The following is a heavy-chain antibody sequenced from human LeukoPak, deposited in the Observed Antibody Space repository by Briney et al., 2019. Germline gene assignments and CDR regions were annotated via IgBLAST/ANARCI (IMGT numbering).Heavy chain of an antibody. CDR1: GFTFSTYA. Sequence: GRSLRLSCAASGFTFSTYAMHWVRQAPGKGLEWVSVISYDGNNKYYADSVKGRFTISRDNSKNTLYLQMNSLRAEDTAVYYCNTMTPFDYWGQGTLVTVSS. CDR2: ISYDGNNK. CDR3: NTMTPFDY. V-gene: IGHV3-30-3*01. D-gene: IGHD3-22*01. J-gene: IGHJ4*02.